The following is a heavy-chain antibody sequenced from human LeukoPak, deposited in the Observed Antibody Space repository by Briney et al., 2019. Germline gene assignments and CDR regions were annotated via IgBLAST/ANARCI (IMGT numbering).Heavy chain of an antibody. D-gene: IGHD6-13*01. V-gene: IGHV3-30*01. Sequence: PGGSLRLSCAASGFTFSSYAMHWVRQAPGKGLEWVAVISYDGSNKYYADSVKGRFTISRDNSKNTLYLQMNSLRAEDTAVYYCAREAAGYYYYMDVWGKGTTVTVSS. CDR3: AREAAGYYYYMDV. CDR2: ISYDGSNK. J-gene: IGHJ6*03. CDR1: GFTFSSYA.